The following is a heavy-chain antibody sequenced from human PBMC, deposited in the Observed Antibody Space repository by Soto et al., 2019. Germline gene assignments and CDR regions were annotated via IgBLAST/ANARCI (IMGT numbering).Heavy chain of an antibody. CDR1: GFTFSDYY. D-gene: IGHD5-12*01. Sequence: QVQLVESGGGLVKPGGSLXLSCAASGFTFSDYYMSWIRQAPGKGLEWVSYITRSSTYTNYADSVKGRFTISRDNAKNSLYLQMNSLRAEDTAVYYCARPQGGGYDLNYWGQGTLVTVSS. CDR2: ITRSSTYT. J-gene: IGHJ4*02. CDR3: ARPQGGGYDLNY. V-gene: IGHV3-11*05.